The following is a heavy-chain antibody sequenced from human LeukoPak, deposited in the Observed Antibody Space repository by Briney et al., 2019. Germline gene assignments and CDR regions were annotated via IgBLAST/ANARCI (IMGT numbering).Heavy chain of an antibody. CDR1: GLAFSRFW. CDR3: AKVSGGGLYYDGMDV. J-gene: IGHJ6*02. CDR2: INEDGSKK. Sequence: PGGSLRLSCAASGLAFSRFWMSWVRQAPGKGMEWVANINEDGSKKNYVDSVRGRFTISRDNAKDSLYLQMNSLRAEDTAVYYCAKVSGGGLYYDGMDVWGQGTTVTVSS. V-gene: IGHV3-7*03. D-gene: IGHD1-14*01.